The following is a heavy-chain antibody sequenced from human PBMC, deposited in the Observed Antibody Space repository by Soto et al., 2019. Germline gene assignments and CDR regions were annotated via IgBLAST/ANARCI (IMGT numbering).Heavy chain of an antibody. J-gene: IGHJ3*02. CDR1: GYTFTSYG. Sequence: ASVKVSCKASGYTFTSYGISWVRQAPGQGLEWMGWISAYNGNTNYAQKLQGRVTMTTDTSTNTAYMELRSLRSDDAAVYYCARELQRELGKMNAFDIWGQGTMVTVSS. CDR2: ISAYNGNT. V-gene: IGHV1-18*01. D-gene: IGHD7-27*01. CDR3: ARELQRELGKMNAFDI.